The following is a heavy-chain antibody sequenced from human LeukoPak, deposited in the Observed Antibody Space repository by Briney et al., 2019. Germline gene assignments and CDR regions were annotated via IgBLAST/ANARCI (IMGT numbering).Heavy chain of an antibody. D-gene: IGHD3-3*01. V-gene: IGHV4-34*01. J-gene: IGHJ3*02. Sequence: PSETLSLTCAVYGGSFSGYYWSWIRQPPGKGLEWIGEINHSGSTNYNPSLKSRVTISVDTSKNQFSLKLSSVTAADTAVYYCARESLRFLEWLPGAFDIWGQGTMVTVSS. CDR2: INHSGST. CDR1: GGSFSGYY. CDR3: ARESLRFLEWLPGAFDI.